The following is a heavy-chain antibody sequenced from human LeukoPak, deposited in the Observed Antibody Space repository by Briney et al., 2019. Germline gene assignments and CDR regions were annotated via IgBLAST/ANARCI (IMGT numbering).Heavy chain of an antibody. CDR2: INPNSGGT. D-gene: IGHD1-26*01. J-gene: IGHJ3*02. CDR3: ARDDGILSGSYEGAFDI. Sequence: GASVKVSCKASGYTFTGYYMHWVRQAPGQGLEWTGWINPNSGGTNYAQKFQGRVTMTRDTSISTAYMELSRLRSDDTAVYYCARDDGILSGSYEGAFDIWGQGTMVTVSS. V-gene: IGHV1-2*02. CDR1: GYTFTGYY.